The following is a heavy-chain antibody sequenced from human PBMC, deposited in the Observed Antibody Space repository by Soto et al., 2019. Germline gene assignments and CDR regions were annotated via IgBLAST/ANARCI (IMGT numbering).Heavy chain of an antibody. D-gene: IGHD3-16*01. CDR3: ASYRGALYFES. CDR2: VFYGGT. J-gene: IGHJ4*02. V-gene: IGHV4-59*01. CDR1: GRSMSSNY. Sequence: TSETLSLTYSVSGRSMSSNYWSWIRQSPDKGLEWLGYVFYGGTDYNPSLGGRVSMSVETSKSQFSLKLTSVTVADTAVYYCASYRGALYFESWGPGILVTVSS.